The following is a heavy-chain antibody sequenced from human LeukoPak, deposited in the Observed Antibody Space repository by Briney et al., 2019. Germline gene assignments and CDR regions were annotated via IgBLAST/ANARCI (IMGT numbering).Heavy chain of an antibody. Sequence: ASVKVSCKASGYTFTSYAIHWVRQAPGQGLEWMGWITPSGGTNYPQKFQGRVTMTRDTSTSTVYMELSSLRSEDTAVYYCARDGAAAVSTFDYWGQGTLVTVSS. CDR2: ITPSGGT. V-gene: IGHV1-46*01. CDR1: GYTFTSYA. J-gene: IGHJ4*02. D-gene: IGHD6-13*01. CDR3: ARDGAAAVSTFDY.